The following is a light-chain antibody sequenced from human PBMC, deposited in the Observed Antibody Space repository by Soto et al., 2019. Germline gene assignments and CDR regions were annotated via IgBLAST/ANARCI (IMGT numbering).Light chain of an antibody. CDR1: QSISNW. CDR2: KAS. Sequence: DIQMTQSPSTLSASVVDSVTITCRASQSISNWLAWSQHKPGKAPKVLMYKASSLQSGVPSRFSGSGSGTEFTLTISSLQPDDFATYYCQQYNSYSRTFGQGTKVDIK. J-gene: IGKJ1*01. CDR3: QQYNSYSRT. V-gene: IGKV1-5*03.